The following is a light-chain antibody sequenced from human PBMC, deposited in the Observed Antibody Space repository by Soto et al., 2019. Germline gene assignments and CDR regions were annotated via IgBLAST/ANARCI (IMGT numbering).Light chain of an antibody. CDR3: QQYGSPPPIT. J-gene: IGKJ5*01. Sequence: EIVLTQSPGTLSLSPGERATLSCRASQSVSSSYLAWYQQKPGQAPRLLIYGASSSATGIPHSFSGSGSGTAFTLTTSRLEPEDFAVYYYQQYGSPPPITFGQGTRLEIK. CDR2: GAS. CDR1: QSVSSSY. V-gene: IGKV3-20*01.